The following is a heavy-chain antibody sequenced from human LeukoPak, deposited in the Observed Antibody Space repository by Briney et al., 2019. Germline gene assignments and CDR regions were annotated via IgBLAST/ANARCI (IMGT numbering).Heavy chain of an antibody. J-gene: IGHJ6*02. V-gene: IGHV5-51*01. CDR1: GYSFTSYW. CDR2: IYPGDSDT. CDR3: ARRSLYYGSGSYYPYYYGMDV. Sequence: GESLKISCKGSGYSFTSYWIGWVRQMPGKGLEWMGIIYPGDSDTRYSPSFQGQVTISADKSISTAYLQWSSLKASDTAMYYCARRSLYYGSGSYYPYYYGMDVWGQGTTVTVSS. D-gene: IGHD3-10*01.